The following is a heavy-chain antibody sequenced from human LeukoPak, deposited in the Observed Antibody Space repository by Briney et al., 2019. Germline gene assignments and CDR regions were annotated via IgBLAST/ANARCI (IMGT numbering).Heavy chain of an antibody. Sequence: GGSLRLSCAASGFTFSDYYMSWIRQAPGKGLEWVSCISSSGSTIYYADSVKGRFTISRDNAKNSLYLQMNSLRAEDTAVYYCARSQKADAFDIWGQGTMVTVSS. CDR1: GFTFSDYY. V-gene: IGHV3-11*01. J-gene: IGHJ3*02. CDR3: ARSQKADAFDI. CDR2: ISSSGSTI.